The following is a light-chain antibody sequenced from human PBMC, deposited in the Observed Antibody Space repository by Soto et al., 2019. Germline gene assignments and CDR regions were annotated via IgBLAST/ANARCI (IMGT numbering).Light chain of an antibody. CDR3: QQYGSSPRT. Sequence: EIVLTQFPGTLSLSPGERATLSCRASQTVSDNSLAWYQQKVGRAPRALIYGASNRATGIPDRFSGGGSGTDFTLTITRLEPEDVAVYYCQQYGSSPRTLGQGTRLEIK. CDR1: QTVSDNS. CDR2: GAS. J-gene: IGKJ5*01. V-gene: IGKV3-20*01.